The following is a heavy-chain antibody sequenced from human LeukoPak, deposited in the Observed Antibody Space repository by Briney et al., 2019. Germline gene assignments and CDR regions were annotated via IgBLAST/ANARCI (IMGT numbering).Heavy chain of an antibody. Sequence: SETLSLTCTVSGGSISSSSYYWGWIRQPPGKGLEWIGSIYYSGSTYYNPSLKSRVTISVDTSKNQFSLKLSSVTAADTAVYYCARGGYYGSGVADWGQGTLVTVSS. CDR3: ARGGYYGSGVAD. V-gene: IGHV4-39*07. J-gene: IGHJ4*02. CDR2: IYYSGST. CDR1: GGSISSSSYY. D-gene: IGHD3-10*01.